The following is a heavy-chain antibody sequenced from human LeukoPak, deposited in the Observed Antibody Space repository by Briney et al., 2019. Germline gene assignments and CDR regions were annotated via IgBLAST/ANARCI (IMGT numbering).Heavy chain of an antibody. J-gene: IGHJ4*02. CDR3: ANTVAGFFDY. Sequence: PGGSLRLSCAASGFTFSSYAMSWVRQAPGKGLDGVSAISGSGGSTYYADSVKGRFTISRDNSKNTLYLQMNSLRAEDTAVYYCANTVAGFFDYWGQGTLVTVSS. V-gene: IGHV3-23*01. CDR2: ISGSGGST. D-gene: IGHD6-19*01. CDR1: GFTFSSYA.